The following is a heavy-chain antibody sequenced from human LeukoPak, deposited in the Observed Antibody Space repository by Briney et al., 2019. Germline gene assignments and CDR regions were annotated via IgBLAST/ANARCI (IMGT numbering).Heavy chain of an antibody. V-gene: IGHV1-46*01. CDR2: INPSGGST. J-gene: IGHJ4*02. D-gene: IGHD2-15*01. Sequence: GASVKVSCKASGYTFTSYYMHWVRQAPGQGLEWMGIINPSGGSTSYAQKFQGRVTMTRDTSTSTVYMELSSLRSEDTAVYYCARGPMGSYCSGGSCYFPPDYWGQGTLVTVSS. CDR3: ARGPMGSYCSGGSCYFPPDY. CDR1: GYTFTSYY.